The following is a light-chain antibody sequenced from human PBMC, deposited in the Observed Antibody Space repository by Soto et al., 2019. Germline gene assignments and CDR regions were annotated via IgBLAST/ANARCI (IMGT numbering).Light chain of an antibody. CDR3: SLYSSSSTHV. CDR2: DVS. CDR1: SSDVGGYDY. Sequence: QSALTQPASVSGSPGQSIAISCTGTSSDVGGYDYVSWYQQHPGKAPKLMISDVSNRPSGVSNRFSGSTSGYTASPTISRLQVEDEADHYCSLYSSSSTHVFGTGTKVTVL. V-gene: IGLV2-14*01. J-gene: IGLJ1*01.